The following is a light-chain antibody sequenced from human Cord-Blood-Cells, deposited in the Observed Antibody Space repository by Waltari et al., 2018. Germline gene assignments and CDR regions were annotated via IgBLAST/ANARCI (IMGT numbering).Light chain of an antibody. Sequence: QSALPQPASVSGSPGQSITISCTGTRSAVGGYNYVSWYQQHPGKAPKLMIYDVSNRPSGVSNRFSGSKSGNTASLTISGLQAEDEADYYCSSYTSSSTLVFGTGTKVTVL. V-gene: IGLV2-14*01. CDR1: RSAVGGYNY. CDR3: SSYTSSSTLV. J-gene: IGLJ1*01. CDR2: DVS.